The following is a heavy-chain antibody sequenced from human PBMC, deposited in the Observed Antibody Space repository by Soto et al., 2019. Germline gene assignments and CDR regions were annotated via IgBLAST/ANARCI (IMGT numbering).Heavy chain of an antibody. CDR1: GNKFNQYT. CDR3: ARDLYSSSFFWFDA. J-gene: IGHJ5*02. Sequence: QGHLFEVGAEEKKPWASCKVFCKAYGNKFNQYTNPWGRPAPVQRLEWMGWIPGGDGKTQYSKKFQTRVTIRSDVSATTVYMDLNSLRSEDTAVYYCARDLYSSSFFWFDAWGRGTLVIVSS. V-gene: IGHV1-3*05. D-gene: IGHD2-2*01. CDR2: IPGGDGKT.